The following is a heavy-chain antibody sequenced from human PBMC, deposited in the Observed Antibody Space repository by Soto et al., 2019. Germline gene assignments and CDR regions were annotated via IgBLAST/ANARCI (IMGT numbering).Heavy chain of an antibody. CDR3: ARAGSGGSGSYYDAFDI. D-gene: IGHD3-10*01. CDR2: ISSSSSYI. V-gene: IGHV3-21*01. J-gene: IGHJ3*02. CDR1: GFTFSSYS. Sequence: GGSLRLSCAAPGFTFSSYSMNWVRQAPGKGLEWVSSISSSSSYIYYADSVKGRFTISRDNAKNSLYLQMNSLRAEDTAVYYCARAGSGGSGSYYDAFDIWGQGTMVTVSS.